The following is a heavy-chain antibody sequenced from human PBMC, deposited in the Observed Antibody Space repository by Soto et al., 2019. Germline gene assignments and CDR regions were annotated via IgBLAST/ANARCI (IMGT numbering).Heavy chain of an antibody. J-gene: IGHJ4*02. CDR1: GGTFSSYA. CDR3: ARGQRGYSYGHYFDY. Sequence: SVKVSCKASGGTFSSYAISRVRQAPGQGLEWMGGNIPILGIANYSHKYHGRATITADESTCTAYMELSSLRSEDTAVCYCARGQRGYSYGHYFDYWGQGTLVTVSS. D-gene: IGHD5-18*01. CDR2: NIPILGIA. V-gene: IGHV1-69*10.